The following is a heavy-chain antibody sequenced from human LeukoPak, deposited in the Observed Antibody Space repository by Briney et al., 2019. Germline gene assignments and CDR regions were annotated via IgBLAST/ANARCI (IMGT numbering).Heavy chain of an antibody. D-gene: IGHD4-17*01. CDR2: IYTSGST. J-gene: IGHJ4*02. CDR3: ARHARDYGDYGIDY. V-gene: IGHV4-61*02. Sequence: SETLSLTCTVSGGSISSGSYYWSWIRQPAGKGLEWIGRIYTSGSTDYNPSLKSRVTISVDTSKNQFSLKLSSVTAADTAVYYCARHARDYGDYGIDYWGQGTLVTVSS. CDR1: GGSISSGSYY.